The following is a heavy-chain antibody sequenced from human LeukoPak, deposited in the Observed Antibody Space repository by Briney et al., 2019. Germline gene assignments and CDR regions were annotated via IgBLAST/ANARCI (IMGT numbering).Heavy chain of an antibody. CDR1: GFTFSSDA. CDR3: ARRVVGARFDY. V-gene: IGHV3-23*01. Sequence: AGGSLRLSCAASGFTFSSDAMSWVRQAPGKGLEWVSGISGSGGSKYYADSVKGRFTISRDNSKNTLYLQMNSLRAEDTAVYYCARRVVGARFDYWGQGTLSPSPQ. D-gene: IGHD1-26*01. J-gene: IGHJ4*02. CDR2: ISGSGGSK.